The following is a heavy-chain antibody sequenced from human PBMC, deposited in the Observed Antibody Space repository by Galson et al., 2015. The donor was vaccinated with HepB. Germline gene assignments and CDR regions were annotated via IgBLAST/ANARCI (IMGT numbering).Heavy chain of an antibody. CDR3: ARNTIEERYCGGDCYYGY. Sequence: QSGAEVKKPGESLKISCKGSGYSFTSYWIGWVRQMPGKGLEWMGIIYPGDSDTRYSPSFQGQVTISADKSISTAYLQWSSLKASDTAMYYCARNTIEERYCGGDCYYGYWGQGTLVTVSS. CDR1: GYSFTSYW. J-gene: IGHJ4*02. V-gene: IGHV5-51*03. D-gene: IGHD2-21*01. CDR2: IYPGDSDT.